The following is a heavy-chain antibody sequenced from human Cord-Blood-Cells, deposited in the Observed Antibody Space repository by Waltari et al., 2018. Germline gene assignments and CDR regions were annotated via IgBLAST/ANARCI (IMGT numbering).Heavy chain of an antibody. J-gene: IGHJ4*02. V-gene: IGHV3-30-3*01. CDR3: VNQFGWERLGGLFDY. CDR2: ISYDGSNK. CDR1: GFTFSSYA. D-gene: IGHD1-1*01. Sequence: QVQLVESGGGVVQPGRSLRLSCAASGFTFSSYAMHWVRQAPGKGLEWVAVISYDGSNKYYADSVKGRFTISRDNSKNTLYLQMNSLRAEDTAVYYCVNQFGWERLGGLFDYWGQGTLVTVSS.